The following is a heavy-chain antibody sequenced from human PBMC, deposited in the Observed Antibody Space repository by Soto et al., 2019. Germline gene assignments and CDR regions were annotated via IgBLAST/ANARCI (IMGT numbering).Heavy chain of an antibody. Sequence: QVQLVQSGAEVKKPGASVKVSCKASGYTFTSYYMHWLRQAPGQGLEWMGIINPSGGSTSYAQKFQGRVTMTRDTSTSTVYMELSSMRSEDTAVYYCARESRSRDGSGWYNAGFDIWGQVTMVTVSS. J-gene: IGHJ3*02. V-gene: IGHV1-46*01. D-gene: IGHD6-19*01. CDR3: ARESRSRDGSGWYNAGFDI. CDR2: INPSGGST. CDR1: GYTFTSYY.